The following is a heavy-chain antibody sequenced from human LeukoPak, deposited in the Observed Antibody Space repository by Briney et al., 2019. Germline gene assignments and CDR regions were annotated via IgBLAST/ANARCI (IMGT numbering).Heavy chain of an antibody. V-gene: IGHV3-72*01. CDR2: TRNKANSYTT. CDR1: GFTFSDHY. D-gene: IGHD2-21*01. CDR3: ARGVCGGDCYYYYYYYYMDA. Sequence: PGGSLRLSCAASGFTFSDHYMDWVRQAPGKGLEWVGRTRNKANSYTTEYAASVKGRFTISRDDSKNSLYLQMNSLKTEDTAVYYCARGVCGGDCYYYYYYYYMDAWGKGTTVTVSS. J-gene: IGHJ6*03.